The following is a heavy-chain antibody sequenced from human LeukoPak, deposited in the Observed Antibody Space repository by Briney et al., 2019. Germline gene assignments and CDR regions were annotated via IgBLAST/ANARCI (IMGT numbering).Heavy chain of an antibody. V-gene: IGHV3-23*01. Sequence: GGTLRLSCAASGFSISSYAMSWVRQPPGKGLEWVSAISGSGGSTYYADSVKGRFTIPRDNAKNTLYVQMNSLRAEDTAVYYCAKDRRYESSGSQMDWGQGALVTVSS. CDR3: AKDRRYESSGSQMD. J-gene: IGHJ4*02. CDR1: GFSISSYA. D-gene: IGHD3-22*01. CDR2: ISGSGGST.